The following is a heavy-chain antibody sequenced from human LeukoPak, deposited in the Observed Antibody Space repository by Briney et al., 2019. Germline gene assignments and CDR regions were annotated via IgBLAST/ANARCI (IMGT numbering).Heavy chain of an antibody. CDR2: IYSGGST. J-gene: IGHJ3*02. V-gene: IGHV3-53*04. D-gene: IGHD3-22*01. CDR1: GFTVSSNY. Sequence: PGGSLRLSCAASGFTVSSNYMSWVRQAPGKGLAWVSVIYSGGSTYYADSVKGRFTISRHNSKNTLYLLMNSLRAEDTAVYYCARAAYYYDSSGSRAFDIWGQGTMVTVSS. CDR3: ARAAYYYDSSGSRAFDI.